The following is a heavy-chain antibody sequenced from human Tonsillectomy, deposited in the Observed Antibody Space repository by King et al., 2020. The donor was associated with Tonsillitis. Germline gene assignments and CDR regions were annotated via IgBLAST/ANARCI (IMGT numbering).Heavy chain of an antibody. D-gene: IGHD1-14*01. Sequence: VQLVESGGGLVKPGGSLRLSCEASGFTLSTYSLNWVRQAPGKGLEWVSSMSTTSRYIYYADSVKGRFTISRDNAKNSLYLQMDSVRAEDAAVYYCAIQCSGIATTGFWGQGTLVTVST. J-gene: IGHJ4*02. CDR2: MSTTSRYI. CDR3: AIQCSGIATTGF. V-gene: IGHV3-21*01. CDR1: GFTLSTYS.